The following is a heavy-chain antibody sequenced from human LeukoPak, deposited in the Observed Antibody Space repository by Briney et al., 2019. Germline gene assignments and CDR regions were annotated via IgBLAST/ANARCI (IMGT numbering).Heavy chain of an antibody. J-gene: IGHJ4*02. CDR2: INHSGST. Sequence: SETLSLTCAVYGGSFSGYYWSWIRQPPGKGLEWIGEINHSGSTNYNPSLKSRVTISVDTSKNQFSLKLSSVTAADTAVYYCAREAGGYYGSGSYIDYWGQGTLVTVSS. V-gene: IGHV4-34*01. CDR1: GGSFSGYY. CDR3: AREAGGYYGSGSYIDY. D-gene: IGHD3-10*01.